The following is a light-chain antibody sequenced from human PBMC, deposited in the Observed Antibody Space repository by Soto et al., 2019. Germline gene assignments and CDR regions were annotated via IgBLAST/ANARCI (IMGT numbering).Light chain of an antibody. Sequence: EIVLTQSPATLSLSPGERATLSCRASQSVSSFVAWYQQRPGQPPRLLIYDVSKRATGSPTRFSGSGSGTDVNLTISSLEPEDFAVYYCQQRINWPLTFGGGTKVEIK. V-gene: IGKV3-11*01. J-gene: IGKJ4*01. CDR1: QSVSSF. CDR3: QQRINWPLT. CDR2: DVS.